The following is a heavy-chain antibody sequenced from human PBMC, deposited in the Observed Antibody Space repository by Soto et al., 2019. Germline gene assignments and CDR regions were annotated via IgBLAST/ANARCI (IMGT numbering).Heavy chain of an antibody. V-gene: IGHV1-69*13. CDR3: ARDRGGSIPMHVLEARPDDAFDI. D-gene: IGHD3-10*01. J-gene: IGHJ3*02. Sequence: ASVKVSCKASGGTFSSYAISWVRQAPGQGLEWMGGIIPIFGTANYAQKFQGRVTITADESTSTAYMELSSLRSEDTAVYYCARDRGGSIPMHVLEARPDDAFDIWGQGTMVTVSS. CDR2: IIPIFGTA. CDR1: GGTFSSYA.